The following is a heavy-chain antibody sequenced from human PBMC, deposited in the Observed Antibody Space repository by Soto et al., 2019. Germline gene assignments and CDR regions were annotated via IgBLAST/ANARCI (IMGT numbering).Heavy chain of an antibody. V-gene: IGHV4-34*01. Sequence: SETLSLTCAVYGGSFSDYYWTWIRQPPGKGLEWIGEINHSGSTNYNPSLMSRDSISADTSKDQFSLKLSSVTAADSAVYFCARVASSSRWQFDYWGQGTLVTVSS. CDR1: GGSFSDYY. D-gene: IGHD6-13*01. J-gene: IGHJ4*02. CDR3: ARVASSSRWQFDY. CDR2: INHSGST.